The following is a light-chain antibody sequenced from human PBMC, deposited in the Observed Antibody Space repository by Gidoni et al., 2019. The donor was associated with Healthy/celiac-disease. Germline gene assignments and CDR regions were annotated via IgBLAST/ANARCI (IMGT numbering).Light chain of an antibody. J-gene: IGLJ2*01. CDR3: QAWDSSTVV. CDR1: KLGDKY. V-gene: IGLV3-1*01. CDR2: QDS. Sequence: SYELTQPPSVSVSPGQTASITCSGDKLGDKYACWYQQKPGQSPVLVIYQDSKRPSGIPERFSGSNSGNTATLTISGIQAMDEADYYCQAWDSSTVVFCGGTKLTVL.